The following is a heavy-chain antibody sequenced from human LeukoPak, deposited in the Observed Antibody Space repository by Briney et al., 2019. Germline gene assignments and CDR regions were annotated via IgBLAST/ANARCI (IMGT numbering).Heavy chain of an antibody. V-gene: IGHV3-30*19. J-gene: IGHJ5*02. Sequence: SGGSLRLSCAASGFTFNIYGMHWVRQAPGKGLEWVAVISYDGSNKYYADSVKGRFTISRDNSKNTLYLQMNSLRAEDTAVYYCARASRTSCLIRCWFDPWGQGTLVTVSS. CDR3: ARASRTSCLIRCWFDP. D-gene: IGHD2-2*01. CDR2: ISYDGSNK. CDR1: GFTFNIYG.